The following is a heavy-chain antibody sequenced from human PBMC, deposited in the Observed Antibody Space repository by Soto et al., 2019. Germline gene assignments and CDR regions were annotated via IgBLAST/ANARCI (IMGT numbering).Heavy chain of an antibody. CDR1: GGSISSGGYS. CDR3: ARVPAP. J-gene: IGHJ5*02. Sequence: SETLSLTCAVSGGSISSGGYSWSWIRQPPGKGLEWIGYIYHSGSTYYNPSLKSRVTISVDRSKNQFSLKLSSVTAADTAAYYCARVPAPRGQGTLVTVSS. CDR2: IYHSGST. V-gene: IGHV4-30-2*01.